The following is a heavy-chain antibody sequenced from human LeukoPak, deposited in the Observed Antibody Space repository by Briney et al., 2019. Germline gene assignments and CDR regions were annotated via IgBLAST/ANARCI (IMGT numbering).Heavy chain of an antibody. D-gene: IGHD4-23*01. J-gene: IGHJ4*02. Sequence: SETLSLTCAVSGYSISSGYYWGWIRQPPGKELDWIASMYHSGNTYYNPSLKSRVTISVDTSKNQFSLRLSSVTAADTAVYYCAKQGPTVVTHFDTWGQGTLVTVSS. V-gene: IGHV4-38-2*01. CDR2: MYHSGNT. CDR3: AKQGPTVVTHFDT. CDR1: GYSISSGYY.